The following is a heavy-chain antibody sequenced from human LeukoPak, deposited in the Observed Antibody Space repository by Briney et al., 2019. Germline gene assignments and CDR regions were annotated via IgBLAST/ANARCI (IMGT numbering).Heavy chain of an antibody. CDR2: ITNDGSST. CDR1: GLTFSSHW. J-gene: IGHJ4*02. V-gene: IGHV3-74*01. CDR3: ARYSYKHDC. D-gene: IGHD2-15*01. Sequence: GGSLRLSCAASGLTFSSHWVHWVRQAPGKGLVWVSRITNDGSSTTYADSVKGRFTISRDNAKNSLYLQMNNVRAEDTAVYYCARYSYKHDCWGQGTLVTVSS.